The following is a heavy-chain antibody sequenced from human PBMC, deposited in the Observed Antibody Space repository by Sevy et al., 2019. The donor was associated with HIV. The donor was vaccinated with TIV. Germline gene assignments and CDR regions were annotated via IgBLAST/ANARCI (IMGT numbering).Heavy chain of an antibody. CDR2: ISYDGSNK. CDR3: ARGTDFWSGYPPTGYYYYYGMDV. Sequence: GGSLRLSCAASGFTFSSYAMHWVRQAPGKGLEWVAVISYDGSNKYYADSVKGRFTISRDNSKNTLYLQMNSLRAEDTAVYYCARGTDFWSGYPPTGYYYYYGMDVWGQGTTVTVSS. D-gene: IGHD3-3*01. V-gene: IGHV3-30*04. J-gene: IGHJ6*02. CDR1: GFTFSSYA.